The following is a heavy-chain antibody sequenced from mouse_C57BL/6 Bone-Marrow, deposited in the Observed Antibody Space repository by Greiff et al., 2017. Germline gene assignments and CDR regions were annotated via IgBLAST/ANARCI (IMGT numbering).Heavy chain of an antibody. V-gene: IGHV1-47*01. J-gene: IGHJ4*01. CDR1: GYTFTTYP. D-gene: IGHD1-1*01. Sequence: QVQLQQSGAELVKPGASVKMSCKASGYTFTTYPIEWMKQNHGKSLEWIGNFHPYNDDTKYNEKFKGKATLTVEKSSSTAYMELRSLTSEDSAVYYCTKYYYGSSYAMDYWGQGTSVTVSS. CDR3: TKYYYGSSYAMDY. CDR2: FHPYNDDT.